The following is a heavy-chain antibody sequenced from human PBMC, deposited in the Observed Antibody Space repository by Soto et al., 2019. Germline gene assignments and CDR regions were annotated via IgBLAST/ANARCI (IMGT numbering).Heavy chain of an antibody. V-gene: IGHV1-58*01. Sequence: SVKVSCKASGFTFTSSAVQWVRQARGQRLEWIGWIVVGSGNTNYAQKFQERVTITRDMSTSTAYMELSSLRSEDTAVYYCAAMYYYDSSGYYYGDFDYWGQGTLVTVSS. CDR2: IVVGSGNT. CDR3: AAMYYYDSSGYYYGDFDY. D-gene: IGHD3-22*01. J-gene: IGHJ4*02. CDR1: GFTFTSSA.